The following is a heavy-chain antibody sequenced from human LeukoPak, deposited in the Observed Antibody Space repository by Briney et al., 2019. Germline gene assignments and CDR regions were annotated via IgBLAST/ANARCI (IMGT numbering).Heavy chain of an antibody. D-gene: IGHD2-15*01. Sequence: GGSLRLSCAASGFTFSSFGMSWVRQAPGKGLEWVSAISSTGGTAYYADSVKGRFTISRDNSKNTLYLQMNSLRAEDTAIYYCAKNGERGAYCSGGSCYPYYYYNMDVWGKGTTVTISS. J-gene: IGHJ6*03. CDR2: ISSTGGTA. V-gene: IGHV3-23*01. CDR1: GFTFSSFG. CDR3: AKNGERGAYCSGGSCYPYYYYNMDV.